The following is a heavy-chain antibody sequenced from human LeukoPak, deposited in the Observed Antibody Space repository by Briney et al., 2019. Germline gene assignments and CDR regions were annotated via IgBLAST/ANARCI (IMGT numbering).Heavy chain of an antibody. CDR1: GYTFTGYY. Sequence: ASVKVSCKVSGYTFTGYYMHWVRQAPGQGLEWMGWINPNSGGTNYAQKFQGRVTMTRDTSISTAYMELSRLRSDDTAVYYCARGGSSSVPSKTYYYYYYMDVWGKGTTVTVSS. CDR2: INPNSGGT. D-gene: IGHD6-6*01. CDR3: ARGGSSSVPSKTYYYYYYMDV. V-gene: IGHV1-2*02. J-gene: IGHJ6*03.